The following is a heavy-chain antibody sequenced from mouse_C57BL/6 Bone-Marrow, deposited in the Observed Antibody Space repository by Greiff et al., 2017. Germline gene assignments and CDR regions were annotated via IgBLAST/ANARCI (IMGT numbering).Heavy chain of an antibody. CDR1: GYSITSGYY. J-gene: IGHJ3*01. CDR2: ISYDGSN. D-gene: IGHD1-1*01. V-gene: IGHV3-6*01. Sequence: EVKLVESGPGLVKPSQSLSLTCSVTGYSITSGYYWNWIRQFPGKKLEWMGYISYDGSNNSNPSLKNRISITRDTSKDQFFLKLNSVTTEETATYYCARDGTTVEDWGQGTLVTVSA. CDR3: ARDGTTVED.